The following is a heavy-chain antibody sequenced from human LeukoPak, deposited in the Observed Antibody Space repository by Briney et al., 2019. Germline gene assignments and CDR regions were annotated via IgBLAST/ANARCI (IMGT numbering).Heavy chain of an antibody. V-gene: IGHV1-46*01. D-gene: IGHD5-24*01. CDR1: GYTFTSYY. CDR3: ARDGYNKPAFDY. Sequence: GASVKVSCKASGYTFTSYYMHWVRQAPGQGVEWMGIIHPSGGSTSYAQKFQGRVTMTRDTSTSTVYMELSSLRSEDTAVYYCARDGYNKPAFDYWGQGTMVTVSS. CDR2: IHPSGGST. J-gene: IGHJ4*02.